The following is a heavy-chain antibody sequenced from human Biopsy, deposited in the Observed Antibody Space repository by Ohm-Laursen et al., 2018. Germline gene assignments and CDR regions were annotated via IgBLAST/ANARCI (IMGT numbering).Heavy chain of an antibody. J-gene: IGHJ2*01. Sequence: SETLSLTWTVSGDSVTKYYWSWIRQPPGKGLEWIGHIYYSVMTNYNPSLQSRVSISVDTSRNQVSLTLSSVTAADTAVYYCASAGYNPDWNFDLWGRGTLVTVSS. V-gene: IGHV4-59*02. CDR3: ASAGYNPDWNFDL. CDR2: IYYSVMT. CDR1: GDSVTKYY. D-gene: IGHD5-24*01.